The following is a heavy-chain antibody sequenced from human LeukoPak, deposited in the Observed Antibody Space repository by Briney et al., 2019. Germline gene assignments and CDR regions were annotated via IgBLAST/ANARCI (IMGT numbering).Heavy chain of an antibody. J-gene: IGHJ4*02. CDR3: ARGNYYDSSGYYLPFDY. CDR2: IYTSGST. Sequence: PSETLSLTCTVSGGSISSYYWSWIRQPPGKGLEWIGYIYTSGSTNYNPSLKSRVTISVDTSKNQFSLKLSSVTAADTAVYYCARGNYYDSSGYYLPFDYWGQGTLVTVSS. V-gene: IGHV4-4*09. CDR1: GGSISSYY. D-gene: IGHD3-22*01.